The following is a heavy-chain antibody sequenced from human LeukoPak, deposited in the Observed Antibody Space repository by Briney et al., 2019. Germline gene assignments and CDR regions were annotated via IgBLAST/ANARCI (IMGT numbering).Heavy chain of an antibody. J-gene: IGHJ4*02. CDR1: GFTFDDYG. V-gene: IGHV3-20*04. Sequence: GGSLRLSCAASGFTFDDYGMSWVRQAPGKGLEWVSGINWNGGSTGYADSVKGRFTISRDNAKNSLYLQLNSLRAEDTAVYYCAKRGDSSSYYPFDYWGQGTLVTVSS. CDR2: INWNGGST. CDR3: AKRGDSSSYYPFDY. D-gene: IGHD3-22*01.